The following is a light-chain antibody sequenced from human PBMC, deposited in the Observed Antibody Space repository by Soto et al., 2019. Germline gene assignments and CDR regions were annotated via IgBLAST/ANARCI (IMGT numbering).Light chain of an antibody. J-gene: IGLJ1*01. CDR3: QSYDSSLTTFV. Sequence: QSALNQPPSVSGARGKRVAISCTGSSSNIGAEYDVHWYQQLPGTAPKRLIYGDNNRPSGVPDRFSGSKSGTSASLAITGLQPEDEADYYCQSYDSSLTTFVFGTGTKVTVL. CDR2: GDN. V-gene: IGLV1-40*01. CDR1: SSNIGAEYD.